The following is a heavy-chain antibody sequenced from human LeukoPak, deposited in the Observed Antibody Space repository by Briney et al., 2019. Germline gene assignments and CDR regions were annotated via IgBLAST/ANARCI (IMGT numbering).Heavy chain of an antibody. CDR3: ATDRGWRTSGYYLYYFEY. CDR1: GFTSSSYW. D-gene: IGHD3-3*01. V-gene: IGHV3-7*01. Sequence: PGGSLRLSCAASGFTSSSYWMSWVRQAPGKGLEWVASIKHDGSEKYYVDSVRGRFTISRDNTMNSLYLQMSSLRAEDTAVYYCATDRGWRTSGYYLYYFEYWGQGTLVTYSS. CDR2: IKHDGSEK. J-gene: IGHJ4*02.